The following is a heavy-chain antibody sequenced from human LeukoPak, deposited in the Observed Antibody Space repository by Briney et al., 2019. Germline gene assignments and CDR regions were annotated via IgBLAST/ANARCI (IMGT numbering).Heavy chain of an antibody. J-gene: IGHJ4*02. CDR2: GIPIFGTA. V-gene: IGHV1-69*05. CDR1: GGTFSSYA. Sequence: SVKLSCKASGGTFSSYAISWGRQAPGQGLEWMGGGIPIFGTANYAQKFQGRVTIITDESTSKAFMELRSLRAEAASVDYCARAGRGYSYGFDYWGQATLVTDSS. D-gene: IGHD5-18*01. CDR3: ARAGRGYSYGFDY.